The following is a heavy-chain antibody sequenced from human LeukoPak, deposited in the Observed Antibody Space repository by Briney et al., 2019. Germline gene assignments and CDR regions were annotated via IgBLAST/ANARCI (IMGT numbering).Heavy chain of an antibody. Sequence: GGSLRLSCAASGFTFSSYGMHWVRQAPGKGLEWVTVIWYDGSNKYYADYVKVRFTISRDNSKNTLYLPMNSLRAEDTAVYYCAKVISQDTAVPPAFDIWGQGTMVTVSS. D-gene: IGHD5-18*01. V-gene: IGHV3-33*06. CDR1: GFTFSSYG. CDR3: AKVISQDTAVPPAFDI. CDR2: IWYDGSNK. J-gene: IGHJ3*02.